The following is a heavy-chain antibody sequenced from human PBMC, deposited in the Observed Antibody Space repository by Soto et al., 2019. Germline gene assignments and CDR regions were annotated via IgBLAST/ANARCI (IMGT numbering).Heavy chain of an antibody. Sequence: XVSLILSCAASGFTFTRYSMNWVRQAPGKGLEWVSSISSTTNYIYYGDSMKGRFTISRDNAKNSLYLEMNSLRAEDTAVYYCARESEDLTSNFDYWGQGALVTVSS. CDR1: GFTFTRYS. V-gene: IGHV3-21*06. CDR2: ISSTTNYI. CDR3: ARESEDLTSNFDY. J-gene: IGHJ4*02.